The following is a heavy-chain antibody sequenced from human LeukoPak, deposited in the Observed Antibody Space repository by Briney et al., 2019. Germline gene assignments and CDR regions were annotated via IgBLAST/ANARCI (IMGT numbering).Heavy chain of an antibody. D-gene: IGHD4-23*01. CDR2: IREDGGHT. CDR1: GFTFTNNW. J-gene: IGHJ4*02. Sequence: GGSLRLSCVTSGFTFTNNWMSWVRQAPGEGLGWVANIREDGGHTNNVNSVKGRFTISRDNAKNSLFLQMDGLRVDDTAVYFCARHGRGGHNDFWGQGTLSTASS. V-gene: IGHV3-7*01. CDR3: ARHGRGGHNDF.